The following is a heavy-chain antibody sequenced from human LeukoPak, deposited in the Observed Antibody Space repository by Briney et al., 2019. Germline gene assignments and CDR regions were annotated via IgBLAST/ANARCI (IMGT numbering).Heavy chain of an antibody. J-gene: IGHJ3*01. CDR2: TSASGGSE. D-gene: IGHD3-16*01. CDR3: AKALTDHQDLDAFDF. V-gene: IGHV3-23*01. Sequence: GGSLRLSCTYSGFPSRFLGMSWVRQAPGKGLEWVSGTSASGGSEYYADSVRGRFTISRDTSKNVLFLQMNNLRAEDTALYYCAKALTDHQDLDAFDFWGQGTVVTVSS. CDR1: GFPSRFLG.